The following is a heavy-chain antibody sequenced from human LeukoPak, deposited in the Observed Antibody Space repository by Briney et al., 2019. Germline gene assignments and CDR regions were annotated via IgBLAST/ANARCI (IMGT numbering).Heavy chain of an antibody. CDR2: VDPEDGET. J-gene: IGHJ6*03. CDR1: GYTFTDYY. CDR3: ATGPNYYYGSSGQPQALYMDV. Sequence: ATVKISCKVSGYTFTDYYMHWVQQAPGKGLEWMGLVDPEDGETIYAEKFQGRVTITADTSTDTAYMELSSVRSEDTAVYYCATGPNYYYGSSGQPQALYMDVWGKGTTVTVSS. V-gene: IGHV1-69-2*01. D-gene: IGHD3-22*01.